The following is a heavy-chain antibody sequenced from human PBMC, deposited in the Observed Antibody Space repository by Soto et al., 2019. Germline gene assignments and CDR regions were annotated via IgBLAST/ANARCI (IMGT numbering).Heavy chain of an antibody. D-gene: IGHD3-10*01. CDR2: ISWSSDSI. J-gene: IGHJ4*02. CDR1: GFTFDDYA. Sequence: GGSLRLSCAASGFTFDDYAMHWVRQAPGKGLEWVSAISWSSDSIVYADSVKGRFSISRDNSKNTLYLHMNSLRAEDTAVYYCAKDKGGVIYWGQGAQVTVSS. CDR3: AKDKGGVIY. V-gene: IGHV3-9*01.